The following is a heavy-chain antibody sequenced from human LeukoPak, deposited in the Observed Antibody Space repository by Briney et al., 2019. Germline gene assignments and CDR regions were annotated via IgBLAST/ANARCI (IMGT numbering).Heavy chain of an antibody. V-gene: IGHV3-49*04. CDR1: GFTFSSYS. D-gene: IGHD6-13*01. Sequence: GGSLRLSCAASGFTFSSYSMNWVRQAPGKGLEWVGFIRSKAYGGTTEYAASVKGRFTISRDDSKSIAYLQMNSLKTEDTAVYYCTREASSWYYFDYWGQGTLVTVSS. CDR2: IRSKAYGGTT. J-gene: IGHJ4*02. CDR3: TREASSWYYFDY.